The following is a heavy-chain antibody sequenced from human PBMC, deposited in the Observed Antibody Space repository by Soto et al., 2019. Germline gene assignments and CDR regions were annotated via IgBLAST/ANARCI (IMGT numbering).Heavy chain of an antibody. Sequence: LSLTCAVSGGSISSGGYSWSWIRQPPGKGLEWIGYIYHSGSTYYNPSLKSRVTISVDRSKNQFSLKLSSVTAADTAVYYCARDSGSSLDYWGQGTLVTVSS. D-gene: IGHD1-26*01. J-gene: IGHJ4*02. CDR3: ARDSGSSLDY. CDR1: GGSISSGGYS. V-gene: IGHV4-30-2*01. CDR2: IYHSGST.